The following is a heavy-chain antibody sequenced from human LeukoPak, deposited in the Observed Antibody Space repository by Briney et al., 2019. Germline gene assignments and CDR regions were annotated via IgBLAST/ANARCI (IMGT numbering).Heavy chain of an antibody. V-gene: IGHV4-59*01. Sequence: SETLSLTCTVSGGSISSYYWSWLRQPPGKGLEWIGYIYYSGSTNYNPSLKSRVTISVDTSKNQFSLKLSSVTAADTAVYYCARIYYDSSGYYYFDYWGQGTLVTVSS. D-gene: IGHD3-22*01. CDR1: GGSISSYY. J-gene: IGHJ4*02. CDR3: ARIYYDSSGYYYFDY. CDR2: IYYSGST.